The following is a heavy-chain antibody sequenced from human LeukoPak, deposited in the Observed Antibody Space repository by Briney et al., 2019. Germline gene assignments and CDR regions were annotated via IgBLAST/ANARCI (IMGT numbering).Heavy chain of an antibody. CDR1: GFTFSSYA. J-gene: IGHJ4*02. CDR2: ISGSGGST. D-gene: IGHD3-9*01. CDR3: ARGPFYNILTGFRGRFLGFDS. Sequence: GGSLRLSCAASGFTFSSYAMSWVRQAPGKGLEWVSAISGSGGSTYYADSVEGRFTISRDNSKNTLYLQMNSLRAEDTAVYYCARGPFYNILTGFRGRFLGFDSWGQGTLITVSS. V-gene: IGHV3-23*01.